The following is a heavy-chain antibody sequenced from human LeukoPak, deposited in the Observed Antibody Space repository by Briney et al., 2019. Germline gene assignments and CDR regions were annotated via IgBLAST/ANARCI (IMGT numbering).Heavy chain of an antibody. V-gene: IGHV4-4*07. CDR1: GGSISSYY. J-gene: IGHJ4*02. CDR2: IYSSGST. Sequence: SETLSLTCTVSGGSISSYYWSWIRQTAGKGLEWIGRIYSSGSTDYNPSLKSRVTMSVDRSKNQFSLKLSSVTAADTAVYYCARDRTTRDGYDYWGQGTLVTVSS. D-gene: IGHD5-24*01. CDR3: ARDRTTRDGYDY.